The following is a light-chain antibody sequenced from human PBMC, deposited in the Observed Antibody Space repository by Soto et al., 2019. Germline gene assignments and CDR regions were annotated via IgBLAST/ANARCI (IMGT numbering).Light chain of an antibody. J-gene: IGKJ4*01. V-gene: IGKV3D-15*01. CDR1: QSIASH. CDR2: GAS. CDR3: EQYDNWPPLT. Sequence: EIVMTQSPATLSVSPGERATLSCRASQSIASHLAWYQQKPGQPPRLLIYGASTRATGVPARFSGSGSGTDFTLTISSLQSEDLAVDYCEQYDNWPPLTFGGGTKVEIK.